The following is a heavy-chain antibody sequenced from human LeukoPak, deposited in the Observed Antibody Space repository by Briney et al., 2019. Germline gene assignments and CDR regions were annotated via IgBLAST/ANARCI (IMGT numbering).Heavy chain of an antibody. CDR3: ARVPDHYDSSGYPSTLFDY. D-gene: IGHD3-22*01. CDR1: GGSISSYY. J-gene: IGHJ4*02. V-gene: IGHV4-59*01. CDR2: IYYSGST. Sequence: SETLSLTCTASGGSISSYYWSWIRQPPGKGLEWIGYIYYSGSTNYNPSLKSRVTISVDTPKNQFSLKLSSVTAADTAVYYCARVPDHYDSSGYPSTLFDYWGQGTLVTVSS.